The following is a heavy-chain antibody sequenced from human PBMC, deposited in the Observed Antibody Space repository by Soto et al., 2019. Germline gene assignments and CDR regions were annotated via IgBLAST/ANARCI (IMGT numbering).Heavy chain of an antibody. D-gene: IGHD4-17*01. V-gene: IGHV3-23*01. CDR2: VSGRGGSK. CDR3: AKDSTVTTSLYFYYYGFDV. CDR1: GFTFNHYA. J-gene: IGHJ6*01. Sequence: VQLLESGGGLVQPGGSLRLACTASGFTFNHYAMTWVRQAPGRGLEWVASVSGRGGSKKYADSVKGRFIISRDNSNNTLYLQMDSLGGEDTAVYYCAKDSTVTTSLYFYYYGFDVWGQGTTVTVSS.